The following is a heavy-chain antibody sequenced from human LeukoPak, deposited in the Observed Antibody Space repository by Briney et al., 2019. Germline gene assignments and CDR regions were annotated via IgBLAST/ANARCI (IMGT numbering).Heavy chain of an antibody. CDR1: GFTFSNYA. CDR2: ISGSGGST. V-gene: IGHV3-23*01. J-gene: IGHJ4*02. Sequence: GGSLRLSCAASGFTFSNYAMSWVRQAPGKGLEWVSTISGSGGSTYYADSVKGQFTISRDNAKNSLYLQMNSLRGEDMAVYYCARDVYYGSGSPRLDYWGQGTLVTVSS. CDR3: ARDVYYGSGSPRLDY. D-gene: IGHD3-10*01.